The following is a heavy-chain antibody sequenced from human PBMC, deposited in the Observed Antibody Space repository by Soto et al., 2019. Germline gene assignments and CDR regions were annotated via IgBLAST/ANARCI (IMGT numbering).Heavy chain of an antibody. CDR3: ARDSVGSSGHNWFDP. V-gene: IGHV3-30-3*01. J-gene: IGHJ5*02. CDR1: GFTFSSYA. CDR2: ISYDGSNK. Sequence: VQLVESGGGLVQPGGSLRLSCAASGFTFSSYAMHWVRQAPGKGLEWVAVISYDGSNKYYADSVKGRFTISRDNSKNTLYLQMNSLRAEDTAVYYCARDSVGSSGHNWFDPWGQGTLVTVSS. D-gene: IGHD3-22*01.